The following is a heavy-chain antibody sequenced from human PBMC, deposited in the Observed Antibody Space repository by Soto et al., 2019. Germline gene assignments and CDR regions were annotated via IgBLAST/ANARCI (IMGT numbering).Heavy chain of an antibody. V-gene: IGHV4-31*03. Sequence: SETLSLTCTVSGGSISSGGYYWSWIRQHPGKGLEWIGYIYYSGSTYYNPSLKSRVTISVDTSKNQFSLKLSAVTAADTAVYYCARARREYSGYAASYYYMDVWGKGTTVTVSS. D-gene: IGHD5-12*01. CDR3: ARARREYSGYAASYYYMDV. J-gene: IGHJ6*03. CDR1: GGSISSGGYY. CDR2: IYYSGST.